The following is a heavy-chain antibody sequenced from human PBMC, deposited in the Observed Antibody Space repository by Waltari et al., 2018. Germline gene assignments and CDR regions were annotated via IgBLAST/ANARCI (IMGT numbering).Heavy chain of an antibody. CDR3: ARDHYYYMDV. CDR2: IYYSGST. CDR1: GGSISSYY. V-gene: IGHV4-59*01. Sequence: QVQLQESGPGLVKPSETLSLTCTVSGGSISSYYWSWIRQPPGKGLEWIGYIYYSGSTNYNPSLKSRVTISVDTSKNQFSLKLSAVTAADTAVYYCARDHYYYMDVWGKGTTVTVSS. J-gene: IGHJ6*03.